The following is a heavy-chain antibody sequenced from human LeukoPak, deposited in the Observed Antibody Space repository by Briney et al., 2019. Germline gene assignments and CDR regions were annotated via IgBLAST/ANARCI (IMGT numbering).Heavy chain of an antibody. J-gene: IGHJ6*03. CDR2: IYYSGST. Sequence: SETLSLTCAVSGGSISSGGYSWSWIRQPPGKGLEWIGYIYYSGSTYYNPSLKSRVTISVDTSKNQFSLKLSSVTAADTAVYYCARVQLASYSGYDGDYYYYYMDVWGKGTTVTISS. CDR3: ARVQLASYSGYDGDYYYYYMDV. CDR1: GGSISSGGYS. V-gene: IGHV4-61*08. D-gene: IGHD5-12*01.